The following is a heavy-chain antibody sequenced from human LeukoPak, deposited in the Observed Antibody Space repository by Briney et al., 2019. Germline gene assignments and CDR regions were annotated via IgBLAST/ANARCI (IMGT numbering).Heavy chain of an antibody. J-gene: IGHJ4*02. CDR3: ARDEGYCSSTNCYLFDY. V-gene: IGHV1-46*03. D-gene: IGHD2-2*01. CDR2: INPSGGST. CDR1: GYTFTGYY. Sequence: ASVKVSCKASGYTFTGYYMHWVRQAPGQGLEWMGIINPSGGSTSCAQKFQGRVTMTRDTSTSTVYMEVSSLRSEDTAVYYCARDEGYCSSTNCYLFDYWGQGTLVTVSS.